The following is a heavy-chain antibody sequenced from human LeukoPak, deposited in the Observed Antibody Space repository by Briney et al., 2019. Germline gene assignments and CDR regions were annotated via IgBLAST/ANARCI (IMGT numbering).Heavy chain of an antibody. J-gene: IGHJ4*02. CDR1: GFIVSSNY. CDR3: ARSLTGGFSIYAPVAY. D-gene: IGHD5/OR15-5a*01. Sequence: GESLRLSCAASGFIVSSNYMSWVRQAPGKGLEWVSVVYDGGSKYYADSVKGRFSISRDNSKNTLLLQMNSLRAEDTAVYYCARSLTGGFSIYAPVAYWGQGVLVTVSS. V-gene: IGHV3-53*01. CDR2: VYDGGSK.